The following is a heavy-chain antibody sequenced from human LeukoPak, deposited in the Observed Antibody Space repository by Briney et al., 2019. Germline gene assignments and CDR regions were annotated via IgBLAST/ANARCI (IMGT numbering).Heavy chain of an antibody. Sequence: SETLSLTCTVSGGSISSGGYYWSWIRQPPGKGLEWIGYIYHSGSTYYNPSLKSRVTISVDRSKNQFSLKLSSVTAADTAVYYCARVMWGFGMNWFDPWGQGTLVTVSS. V-gene: IGHV4-30-2*01. CDR3: ARVMWGFGMNWFDP. J-gene: IGHJ5*02. D-gene: IGHD3-16*01. CDR2: IYHSGST. CDR1: GGSISSGGYY.